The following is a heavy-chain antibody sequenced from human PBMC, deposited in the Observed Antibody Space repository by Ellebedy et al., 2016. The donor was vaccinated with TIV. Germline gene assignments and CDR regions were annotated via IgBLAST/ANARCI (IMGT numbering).Heavy chain of an antibody. D-gene: IGHD6-19*01. CDR3: ARGAQAVAGGGYFHH. CDR2: ISSDGSNK. V-gene: IGHV3-30-3*01. CDR1: GFTFSNYA. Sequence: GGSLRLSCAASGFTFSNYAIHWVRQPLGKGLEWVAVISSDGSNKHYGDSVKGRITISRDNSNNTLYLQMSSLRTDDTAVYYCARGAQAVAGGGYFHHWGQGTLVTVSS. J-gene: IGHJ1*01.